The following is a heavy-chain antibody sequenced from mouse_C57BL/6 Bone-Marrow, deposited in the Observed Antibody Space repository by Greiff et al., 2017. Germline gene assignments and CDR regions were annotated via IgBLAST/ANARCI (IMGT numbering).Heavy chain of an antibody. V-gene: IGHV5-6*01. D-gene: IGHD5-1*01. J-gene: IGHJ4*01. CDR2: ISSGGSYT. CDR1: GFTFRSYG. CDR3: ARHRSNYAMDY. Sequence: EVQRVESGGDLVKPGGSLKLSCAASGFTFRSYGMSWVRQTPDTRLEWVATISSGGSYTYYPDSVKGRFTISRDNAKNTLYLQMSSLKSEDTAMYYCARHRSNYAMDYWGQGTSVTVST.